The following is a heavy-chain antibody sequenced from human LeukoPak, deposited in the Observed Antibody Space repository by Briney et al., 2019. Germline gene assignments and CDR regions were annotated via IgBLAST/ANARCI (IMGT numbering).Heavy chain of an antibody. CDR1: GFTFSSYS. CDR2: ISSSSSYI. Sequence: PGGSLRLSCAASGFTFSSYSMNWVRQAPGKGLEWVSSISSSSSYIYYADSVKGRFTISRDNAKNSLYLQMNSLRAEDTAVYYCARDGGDSSSWYRGYYYYYYYMDVWGKGTTVTVSS. J-gene: IGHJ6*03. V-gene: IGHV3-21*01. D-gene: IGHD6-13*01. CDR3: ARDGGDSSSWYRGYYYYYYYMDV.